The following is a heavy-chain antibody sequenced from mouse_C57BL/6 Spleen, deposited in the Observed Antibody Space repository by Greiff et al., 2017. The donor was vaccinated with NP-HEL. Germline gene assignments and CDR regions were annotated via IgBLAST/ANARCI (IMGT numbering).Heavy chain of an antibody. D-gene: IGHD2-5*01. Sequence: VQLQQSGPGLVQPSQSLSITCTVSGFSLTSYGVHWVRQSPGKGLEWLGVIWSGGSTDYNAAFISRLSISKDNSKSQVFFKMNSLQADDTAIYYCATAYSNLYAMDYWGQGTSVTVSS. V-gene: IGHV2-2*01. CDR1: GFSLTSYG. J-gene: IGHJ4*01. CDR3: ATAYSNLYAMDY. CDR2: IWSGGST.